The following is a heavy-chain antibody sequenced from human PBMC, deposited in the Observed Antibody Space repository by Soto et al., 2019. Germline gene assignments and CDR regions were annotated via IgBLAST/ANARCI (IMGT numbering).Heavy chain of an antibody. V-gene: IGHV4-59*01. Sequence: SETLSLTCTVSGGSISSYYWSWIRQPPGKGLEWIGYIYYSGSTNYNPSLKSRVTISVDTSKNQFSLKLSSVTAADTAVYYCAKHYYHYYYMDVWGKGTTVTVSS. CDR2: IYYSGST. CDR1: GGSISSYY. J-gene: IGHJ6*03. CDR3: AKHYYHYYYMDV.